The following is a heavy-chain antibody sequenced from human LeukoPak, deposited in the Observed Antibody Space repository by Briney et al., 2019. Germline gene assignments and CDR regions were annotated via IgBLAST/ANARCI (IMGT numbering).Heavy chain of an antibody. D-gene: IGHD6-19*01. J-gene: IGHJ3*01. CDR1: GFTFSNYG. CDR2: TSYDGSNK. V-gene: IGHV3-30*18. CDR3: AKELELAGEGGFDV. Sequence: GRSLRLSCAASGFTFSNYGIHWVRQAPGKGLEWVATTSYDGSNKYYADSVKGRFTISRDNSKNTLYLQMNSLRVEDTSVYYCAKELELAGEGGFDVWGQGTMVTVS.